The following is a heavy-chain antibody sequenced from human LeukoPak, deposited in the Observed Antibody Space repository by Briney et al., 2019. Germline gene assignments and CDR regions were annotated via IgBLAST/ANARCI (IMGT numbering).Heavy chain of an antibody. Sequence: GASVKVSCKASGYTFTSYAMHWVRQAPGQRLEWMGWINAGNGSTKYSQKFQGRVTITRDTSASTAYMELSSLRSEDTAVYYCATPPGSHYYYGMDVWGQGTTVTVSS. CDR3: ATPPGSHYYYGMDV. CDR1: GYTFTSYA. CDR2: INAGNGST. J-gene: IGHJ6*02. D-gene: IGHD1-1*01. V-gene: IGHV1-3*01.